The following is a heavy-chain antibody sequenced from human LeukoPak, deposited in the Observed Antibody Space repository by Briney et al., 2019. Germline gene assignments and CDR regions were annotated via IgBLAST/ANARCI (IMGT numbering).Heavy chain of an antibody. CDR3: ARGADWQVLEYYYYYMDV. CDR1: GGTFSRYA. CDR2: IIPMFGTA. D-gene: IGHD3-3*01. J-gene: IGHJ6*03. Sequence: ASVKVSCRASGGTFSRYAISWVRQAPGQGLEWMGGIIPMFGTANYAQKFQGRVTITADKSTTTAYMELRSLRSEDTAVYYCARGADWQVLEYYYYYMDVWGKGTTVTVSS. V-gene: IGHV1-69*06.